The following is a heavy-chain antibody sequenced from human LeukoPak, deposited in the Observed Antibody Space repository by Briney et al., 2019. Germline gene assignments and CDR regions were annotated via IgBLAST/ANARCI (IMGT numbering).Heavy chain of an antibody. CDR3: ARAIQLYYYYYMDV. Sequence: GASVKVSCKASGYTFTSYGISWVRQAPGQGLEWMGWISAYNGNTNYAQKLQGRVTMTTDTSTSTAYMELRSLRSEDTAVYYCARAIQLYYYYYMDVWGKGTTVTISS. D-gene: IGHD5-18*01. CDR1: GYTFTSYG. CDR2: ISAYNGNT. J-gene: IGHJ6*03. V-gene: IGHV1-18*01.